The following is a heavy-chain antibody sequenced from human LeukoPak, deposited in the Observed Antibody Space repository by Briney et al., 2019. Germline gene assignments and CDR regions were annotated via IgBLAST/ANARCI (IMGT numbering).Heavy chain of an antibody. D-gene: IGHD3-10*01. CDR3: ARMDIGLVRD. CDR1: GFTVSSNY. V-gene: IGHV3-7*01. Sequence: QPGGSLRLSCAASGFTVSSNYMSWVRQAPGKGLEWVANIKQDGSEKYYVDSVKGRFTISRDNAKNSLSLQMNSLRAEDTAVYYCARMDIGLVRDWGQGTLVTVSS. J-gene: IGHJ4*02. CDR2: IKQDGSEK.